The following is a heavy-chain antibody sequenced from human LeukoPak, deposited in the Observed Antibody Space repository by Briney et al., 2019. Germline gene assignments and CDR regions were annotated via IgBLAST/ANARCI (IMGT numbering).Heavy chain of an antibody. CDR2: TVPLSGTP. CDR1: GGTYSSYA. V-gene: IGHV1-69*05. J-gene: IGHJ1*01. Sequence: SVKVSCTASGGTYSSYALNWVRQTPGQRLEWMGGTVPLSGTPIYAENFQGRVTITTDQFTSTAYMELSSLRYEDTAMYYCATYGGNTAEYFQHWGQGALVTVSP. CDR3: ATYGGNTAEYFQH. D-gene: IGHD4-23*01.